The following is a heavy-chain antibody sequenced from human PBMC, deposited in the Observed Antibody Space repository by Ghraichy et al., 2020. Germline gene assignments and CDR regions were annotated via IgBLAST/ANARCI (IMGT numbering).Heavy chain of an antibody. CDR2: IKNDGRLM. J-gene: IGHJ3*02. D-gene: IGHD2-8*02. CDR3: ARDDDTGGNILDS. CDR1: GFTFSSYS. Sequence: GGSLRLSCAASGFTFSSYSMHWVRQAPGKGLEWVAVIKNDGRLMYSTDSVEGRFSISRDNSKNTLYLEMNSLRAEDTAIYYCARDDDTGGNILDSWSEGTRVTVSS. V-gene: IGHV3-33*05.